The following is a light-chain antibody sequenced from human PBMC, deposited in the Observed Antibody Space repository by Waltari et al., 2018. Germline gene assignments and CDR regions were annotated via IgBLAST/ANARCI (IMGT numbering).Light chain of an antibody. Sequence: DIQVTQSPSSLSASIGDRVTIPCRASQDISDFLAWYRQKPGKVPELLIYSASTLQSGVPSRFSGGGSGTDFTLTISSLQPEDVATYYCQKYNSAPPGVTFGQGTRLEIK. CDR2: SAS. CDR3: QKYNSAPPGVT. CDR1: QDISDF. V-gene: IGKV1-27*01. J-gene: IGKJ5*01.